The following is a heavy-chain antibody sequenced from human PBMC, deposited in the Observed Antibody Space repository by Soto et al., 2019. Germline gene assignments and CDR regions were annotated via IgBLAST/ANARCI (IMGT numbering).Heavy chain of an antibody. CDR2: IVPMFGRV. D-gene: IGHD6-19*01. J-gene: IGHJ5*02. CDR1: GGSFGSFA. V-gene: IGHV1-69*13. Sequence: ASVKVSCKPSGGSFGSFAISWVRQAPGQGLEWMGGWMGGIVPMFGRVTYAQKFQGRVNITADESTSTAYMELSSLRSEDTAVYYCAREVQWLVRWFDPWGQGTLVTVSS. CDR3: AREVQWLVRWFDP.